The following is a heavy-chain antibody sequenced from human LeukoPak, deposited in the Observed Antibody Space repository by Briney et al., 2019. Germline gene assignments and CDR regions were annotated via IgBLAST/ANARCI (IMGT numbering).Heavy chain of an antibody. CDR1: GFTFSSYA. D-gene: IGHD2-2*01. V-gene: IGHV3-30*02. J-gene: IGHJ4*02. Sequence: GGSLRLSCAASGFTFSSYAMHWVRQAPGKGLEWVAFIRYDGSNKYYADSVKGRFTISRDNSKNTLYLQMNSLRAEDTAVYYCAKEEGRIVVVPAAHFDYWGQGTLVTVSS. CDR2: IRYDGSNK. CDR3: AKEEGRIVVVPAAHFDY.